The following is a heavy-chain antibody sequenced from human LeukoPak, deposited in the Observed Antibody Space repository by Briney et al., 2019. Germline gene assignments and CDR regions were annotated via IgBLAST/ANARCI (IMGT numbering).Heavy chain of an antibody. V-gene: IGHV4-30-2*05. D-gene: IGHD3-22*01. CDR2: IYHSGST. CDR1: GGSISSGGYS. CDR3: ARGLRYDSNSFDI. Sequence: NPSETLSLTCAVSGGSISSGGYSWSWIRQPPGKGLEWIGYIYHSGSTYYNPSLKSRVTISVDTSKNQFSLKLSSVTAADTAVYYCARGLRYDSNSFDIWGQGTMVTVSS. J-gene: IGHJ3*02.